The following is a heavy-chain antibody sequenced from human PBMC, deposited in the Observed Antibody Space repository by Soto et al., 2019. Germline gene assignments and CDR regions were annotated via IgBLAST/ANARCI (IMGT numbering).Heavy chain of an antibody. CDR3: ARARGYSRPDYGMDV. CDR1: GYTFTGYY. CDR2: INPNSGGT. V-gene: IGHV1-2*02. Sequence: QVQLVQSGAEVKKPGASVKVSCKASGYTFTGYYMHWVRQAPGQGLEWMGWINPNSGGTNYAQKFQGRVTMTRDTSISTAYMELSRLRSDDTAVYYCARARGYSRPDYGMDVWGQGTTVTVSS. J-gene: IGHJ6*02. D-gene: IGHD6-13*01.